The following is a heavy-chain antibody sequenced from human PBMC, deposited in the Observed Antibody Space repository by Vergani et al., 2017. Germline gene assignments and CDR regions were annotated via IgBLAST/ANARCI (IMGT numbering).Heavy chain of an antibody. V-gene: IGHV5-10-1*01. CDR2: IDPSDSYT. CDR3: ARQLAVAGNWCGPYYYYGMDV. CDR1: GYSFTSYW. J-gene: IGHJ6*02. D-gene: IGHD6-19*01. Sequence: EVQLVPSGAEVKQPGESLRISCKGSGYSFTSYWISWVRQMPGKGLEWMGRIDPSDSYTNYSPSFQGHDTISADKSISTAYLQWSSLKASDTAMYYCARQLAVAGNWCGPYYYYGMDVWGQGTTVTVSS.